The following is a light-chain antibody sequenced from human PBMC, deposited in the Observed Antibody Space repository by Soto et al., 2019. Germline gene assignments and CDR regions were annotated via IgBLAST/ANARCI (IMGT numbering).Light chain of an antibody. CDR2: GAS. J-gene: IGKJ4*01. CDR3: QQYGSSALT. V-gene: IGKV3-20*01. CDR1: QSVSSSY. Sequence: EIVLTQSPGTLSLSPGERATLSCRASQSVSSSYLAWYQQKPGQAPRLLIYGASSRATGIPDRISGSGSGTDFTLTISRLEPEDYAVYYCQQYGSSALTFGGGTKVDIK.